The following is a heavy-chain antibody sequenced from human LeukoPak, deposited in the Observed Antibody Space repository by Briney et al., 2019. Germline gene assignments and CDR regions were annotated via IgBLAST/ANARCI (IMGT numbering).Heavy chain of an antibody. CDR2: INPNSGGT. J-gene: IGHJ4*02. V-gene: IGHV1-2*02. CDR3: ARDVCSGGSCYSGYY. CDR1: GYTFTGYY. Sequence: VASVKVSCKASGYTFTGYYMHWVRQAPGQGLEWMGWINPNSGGTNYAQKFQGRVTMTRDTSISTAYMELSRLRSDDTAVYYCARDVCSGGSCYSGYYWGQGTLVTVSS. D-gene: IGHD2-15*01.